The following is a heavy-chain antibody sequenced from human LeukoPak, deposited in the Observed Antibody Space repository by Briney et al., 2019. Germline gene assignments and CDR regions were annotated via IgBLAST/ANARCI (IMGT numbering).Heavy chain of an antibody. CDR2: IYYSGST. J-gene: IGHJ5*02. Sequence: TSETLSLTCTVSGGSISSSSYYWGWIRQPPGKGLEWIGSIYYSGSTYYNPSLKSRVTISVDTSKNQFSLKLSSVTAADTAVYYCARHYYDSSGYNWFDPWGQGTLVTVSS. CDR1: GGSISSSSYY. D-gene: IGHD3-22*01. V-gene: IGHV4-39*01. CDR3: ARHYYDSSGYNWFDP.